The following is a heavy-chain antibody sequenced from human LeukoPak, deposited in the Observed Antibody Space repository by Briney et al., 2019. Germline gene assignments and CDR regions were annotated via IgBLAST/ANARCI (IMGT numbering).Heavy chain of an antibody. V-gene: IGHV1-3*01. J-gene: IGHJ4*02. Sequence: GASVKVSCKASGYTFTSYAMHWVRQAPGQRLEWMGWINAGNGNTKYSRKFQGRVTITRDTSASTAYMELSSLRSEDTAVYYCARGGQQLYFDYWGQGTLVTVSS. CDR1: GYTFTSYA. CDR2: INAGNGNT. CDR3: ARGGQQLYFDY. D-gene: IGHD6-13*01.